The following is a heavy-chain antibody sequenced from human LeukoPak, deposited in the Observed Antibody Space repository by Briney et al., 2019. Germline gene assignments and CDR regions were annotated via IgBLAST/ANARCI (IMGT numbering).Heavy chain of an antibody. Sequence: SQTLSLTCTVSGGSISSGGYYWSWIRQPPGKGLEWIGYIYHSGSTYYNPSLKSRVTISVDRSKNQFSLKLSSVTAADTAVYYCARAVMGIAAALDYWGQGTLVTVSS. CDR2: IYHSGST. V-gene: IGHV4-30-2*01. D-gene: IGHD6-13*01. CDR1: GGSISSGGYY. J-gene: IGHJ4*02. CDR3: ARAVMGIAAALDY.